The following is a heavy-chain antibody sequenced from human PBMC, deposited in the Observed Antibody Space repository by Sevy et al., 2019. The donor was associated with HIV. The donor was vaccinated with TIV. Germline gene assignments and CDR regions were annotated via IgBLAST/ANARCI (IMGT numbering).Heavy chain of an antibody. CDR2: ISSSSSYI. CDR3: ARDHYYDSSGRDWFDP. D-gene: IGHD3-22*01. J-gene: IGHJ5*02. V-gene: IGHV3-21*01. Sequence: GGSLRLSCAASGFTFSSYSMNWVRQAPGKGLEWVSSISSSSSYIYYADSVKGRFTISRDNAKNSLYLQMNSLRAEDTAVYYCARDHYYDSSGRDWFDPGAREPWSPSPQ. CDR1: GFTFSSYS.